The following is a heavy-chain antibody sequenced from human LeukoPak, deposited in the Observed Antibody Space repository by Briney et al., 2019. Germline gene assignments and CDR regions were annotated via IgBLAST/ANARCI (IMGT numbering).Heavy chain of an antibody. CDR1: GYSISSGYD. D-gene: IGHD2-15*01. V-gene: IGHV4-38-2*01. Sequence: KSSETLSLTCAVSGYSISSGYDWGWIRQPPGKGLEWIGSINHSGSTDYNPSLKSRVTISADTSKNQFSLKLSSVTAADTAVYYCAAYCSGGSCYSDSDYWGQGTLVTVSS. CDR3: AAYCSGGSCYSDSDY. J-gene: IGHJ4*02. CDR2: INHSGST.